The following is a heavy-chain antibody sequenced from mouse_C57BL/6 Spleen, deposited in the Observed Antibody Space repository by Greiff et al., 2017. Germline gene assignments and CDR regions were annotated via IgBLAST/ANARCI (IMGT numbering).Heavy chain of an antibody. V-gene: IGHV14-1*01. Sequence: EVTLVESGAELVRPGASVKLSCTASGFNIKDYYMHGVKQRPEQGLEWIGRIDPEDGDTEYAPKFPGQATMTADTSSNTAYLQLSSLTSADTAVYYCTSLITTVVDYWGQGTTLTVSS. CDR3: TSLITTVVDY. D-gene: IGHD1-1*01. J-gene: IGHJ2*01. CDR1: GFNIKDYY. CDR2: IDPEDGDT.